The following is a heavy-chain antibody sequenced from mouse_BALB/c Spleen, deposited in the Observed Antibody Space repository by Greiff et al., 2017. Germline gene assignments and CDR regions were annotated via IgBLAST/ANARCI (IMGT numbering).Heavy chain of an antibody. CDR2: INPYNDGT. CDR1: GYTFTSYV. V-gene: IGHV1-14*01. D-gene: IGHD3-3*01. J-gene: IGHJ4*01. Sequence: EVKLQESGPELVKPGASVKMSCKASGYTFTSYVMHWVKQKPGQGLEWIGYINPYNDGTKYNEKFKGKATLTSDKSSSTAYMELSSLTSEDSAVYYCARVDSRYAMDYWGQGTSVTVSS. CDR3: ARVDSRYAMDY.